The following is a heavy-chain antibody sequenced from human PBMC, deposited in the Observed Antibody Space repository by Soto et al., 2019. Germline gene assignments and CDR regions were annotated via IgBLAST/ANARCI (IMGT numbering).Heavy chain of an antibody. D-gene: IGHD3-22*01. Sequence: QVQLVQSGAEVKNPGASVKVSCKASGYIFTSYGISWERQAPGQGLEWMGWISAHNANTNYAQKFQGRVTMTTDTSTSTAHMELRSLRSDDTAVYYCATERLAYYFDTSGEDFDYWGQGTLVTVSS. J-gene: IGHJ4*02. V-gene: IGHV1-18*01. CDR2: ISAHNANT. CDR1: GYIFTSYG. CDR3: ATERLAYYFDTSGEDFDY.